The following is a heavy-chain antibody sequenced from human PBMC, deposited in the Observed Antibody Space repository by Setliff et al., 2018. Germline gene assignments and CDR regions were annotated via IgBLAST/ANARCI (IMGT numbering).Heavy chain of an antibody. CDR2: IYTSGST. CDR1: GGSISRGSYD. V-gene: IGHV4-61*02. J-gene: IGHJ4*02. Sequence: SETLSLTCTVSGGSISRGSYDWSWIRQPAGKGLEWIGRIYTSGSTNYNPSLKSRVTISVDTSKNQFSLKLSSVTAAETAVYYCARGGYSYGLGGFPLDYWGQGTLVTVSS. CDR3: ARGGYSYGLGGFPLDY. D-gene: IGHD5-18*01.